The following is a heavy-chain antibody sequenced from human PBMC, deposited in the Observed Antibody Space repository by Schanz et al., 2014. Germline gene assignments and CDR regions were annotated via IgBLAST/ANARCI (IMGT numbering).Heavy chain of an antibody. J-gene: IGHJ3*02. CDR2: IYSGGST. V-gene: IGHV3-53*01. CDR3: ARDRWDWNNAFDI. Sequence: EVQLVESGGAFVQPGGSLRLSCAASGFTVSSNYMSWVRQAPGKGLEWVSVIYSGGSTYYADSVKGRFTISRDNSKNTLYLQMNSLRAEDTAVYYCARDRWDWNNAFDIWGQGTMVTVSS. D-gene: IGHD1-1*01. CDR1: GFTVSSNY.